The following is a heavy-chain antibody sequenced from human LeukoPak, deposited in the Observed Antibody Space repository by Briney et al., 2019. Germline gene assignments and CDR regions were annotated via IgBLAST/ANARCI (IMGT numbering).Heavy chain of an antibody. CDR1: GFTFSSYS. CDR2: ISSSSSYI. J-gene: IGHJ4*02. D-gene: IGHD1-20*01. Sequence: GGSLRLSCAASGFTFSSYSMNWVRQAPGKGLEWVSSISSSSSYIYYADSVKGRFTISRDNAKNTLYLQMNSLRAEDTAVYYCAKDHHRYNWNDYYFDYWGQGTLVTVSS. V-gene: IGHV3-21*04. CDR3: AKDHHRYNWNDYYFDY.